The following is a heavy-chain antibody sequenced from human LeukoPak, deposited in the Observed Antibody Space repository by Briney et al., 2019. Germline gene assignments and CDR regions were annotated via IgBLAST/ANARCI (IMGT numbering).Heavy chain of an antibody. V-gene: IGHV3-9*01. J-gene: IGHJ4*02. CDR3: AKGPMARGVPYYFDY. Sequence: PGGSLRLSCAASGFTFDDYAMHWVRQAPGKGLEWVSGISWNSGSIGYADSVKGRFTISRDNAKNSLYLQMNSLRAEDTALYYCAKGPMARGVPYYFDYWGQGTLVTVSS. D-gene: IGHD3-10*01. CDR2: ISWNSGSI. CDR1: GFTFDDYA.